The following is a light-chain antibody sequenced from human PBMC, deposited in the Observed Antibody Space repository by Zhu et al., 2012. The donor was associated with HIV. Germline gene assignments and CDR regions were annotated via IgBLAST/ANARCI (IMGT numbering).Light chain of an antibody. CDR3: QQYDTSPLT. CDR2: GTS. J-gene: IGKJ4*01. Sequence: EIVLTQSPGTLSLSPGEGATLSCRASQSVYSSYLAWYQQKPGQAPRLLIFGTSNRATGIPDRFSGSGSGTDFTLTISRLEPEDFAMYYCQQYDTSPLTFGGGTKLES. CDR1: QSVYSSY. V-gene: IGKV3-20*01.